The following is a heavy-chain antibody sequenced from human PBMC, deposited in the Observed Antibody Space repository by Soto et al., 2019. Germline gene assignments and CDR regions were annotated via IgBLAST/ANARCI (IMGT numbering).Heavy chain of an antibody. J-gene: IGHJ4*02. V-gene: IGHV3-20*04. CDR1: WFILVDLG. CDR2: INWSGEQT. CDR3: ARNRRGGGYYFEC. Sequence: GGAPRISWTASWFILVDLGINRGRPTPDKGLEWVSFINWSGEQTRYGDSMKGRFTVSRDNSRNSLYLQIDSLRVEDTAFYYCARNRRGGGYYFECSGQGALVTASS.